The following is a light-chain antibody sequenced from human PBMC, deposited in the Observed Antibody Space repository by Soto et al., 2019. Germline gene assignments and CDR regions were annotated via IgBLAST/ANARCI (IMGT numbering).Light chain of an antibody. CDR1: QGIRNE. J-gene: IGKJ2*01. CDR2: AAS. Sequence: AIQMTQSPSSLSASVGDRVTITCRASQGIRNELAWYQQRPGKAPKLLIYAASILHSGVPSRFSGSGSGTDFSLTISNLQPGDSATYYCLQDYNYPRTFGQGTKLEI. V-gene: IGKV1-6*01. CDR3: LQDYNYPRT.